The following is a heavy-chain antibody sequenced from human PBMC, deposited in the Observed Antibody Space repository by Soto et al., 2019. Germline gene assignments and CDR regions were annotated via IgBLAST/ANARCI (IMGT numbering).Heavy chain of an antibody. CDR1: GGTFSSYA. CDR3: ASRSMIVTAFDI. Sequence: GASVKGSCKASGGTFSSYAISWLRQAPGQGLEWMGGIIPIFGTANYAQKFQGRVTITADESTSTAYMELSSLRSEDTAVYYCASRSMIVTAFDIWGQGTMVTVSS. D-gene: IGHD3-22*01. J-gene: IGHJ3*02. CDR2: IIPIFGTA. V-gene: IGHV1-69*13.